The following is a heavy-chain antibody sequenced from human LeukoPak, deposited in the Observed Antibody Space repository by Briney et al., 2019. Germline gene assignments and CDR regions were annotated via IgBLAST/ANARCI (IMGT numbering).Heavy chain of an antibody. Sequence: GGSLRLSCAASGFTFSSYWMSWVRQAPGKGLEWVAKIKQDGSEKYYVDSVKGRFTISRDNAKNSLYLQMNSLRAEDTAVYHCARLTTVTTHNWFDPWGQGTLVTVSS. D-gene: IGHD4-17*01. CDR2: IKQDGSEK. CDR1: GFTFSSYW. J-gene: IGHJ5*02. CDR3: ARLTTVTTHNWFDP. V-gene: IGHV3-7*01.